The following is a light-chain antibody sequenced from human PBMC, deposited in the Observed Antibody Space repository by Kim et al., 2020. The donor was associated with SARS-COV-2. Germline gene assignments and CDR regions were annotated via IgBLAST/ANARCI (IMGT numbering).Light chain of an antibody. CDR1: QSLSSS. V-gene: IGKV3-20*01. CDR2: GAS. Sequence: EVVLSQSPATLSLSPGERATLSCRASQSLSSSLAWYQQNPGQAPRLLIYGASTRATGVPDRFSASGSGTDFTLIITRVEPEDFAMYFCQQYFWSPFSFGQGTKVDIK. CDR3: QQYFWSPFS. J-gene: IGKJ2*03.